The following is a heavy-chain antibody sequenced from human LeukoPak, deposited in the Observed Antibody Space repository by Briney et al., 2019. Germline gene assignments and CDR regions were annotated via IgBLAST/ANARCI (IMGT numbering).Heavy chain of an antibody. CDR2: MSGSGGST. J-gene: IGHJ4*02. V-gene: IGHV3-23*01. CDR1: GFTFSSYA. CDR3: AKVAVRFLEWLSKYYFDY. D-gene: IGHD3-3*01. Sequence: GGSLRLSCAASGFTFSSYAMSWVRQAPGKGLEWVSAMSGSGGSTYYADSVKGRFTISRDNSKNTLYLQMNSLRAEDTAVYYCAKVAVRFLEWLSKYYFDYWGQGTLVTVSS.